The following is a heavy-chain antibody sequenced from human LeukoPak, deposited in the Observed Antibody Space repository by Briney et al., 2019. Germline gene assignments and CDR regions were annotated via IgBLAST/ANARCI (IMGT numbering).Heavy chain of an antibody. CDR2: IYPGDSDT. CDR1: GYRFSNYW. Sequence: GESLKISCKGSGYRFSNYWIGWVRQMPGKGLEWMGFIYPGDSDTRYSPSFQGQVTISADKSITTAYLQWTSLKASDTAMYYFTGYGEYCSTHSCPFDSWGQGTLVTVS. CDR3: TGYGEYCSTHSCPFDS. V-gene: IGHV5-51*01. D-gene: IGHD2-15*01. J-gene: IGHJ4*02.